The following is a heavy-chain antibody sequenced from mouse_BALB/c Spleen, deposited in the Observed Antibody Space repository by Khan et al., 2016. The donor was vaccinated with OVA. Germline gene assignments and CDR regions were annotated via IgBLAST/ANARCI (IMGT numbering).Heavy chain of an antibody. CDR3: VNHGSSSAWFTY. V-gene: IGHV1-7*01. CDR2: INPSTGYT. J-gene: IGHJ3*01. D-gene: IGHD1-1*01. CDR1: GYTFTNYW. Sequence: VQLQESGPELAKPGASVKMSCKASGYTFTNYWMHWVKQRPGQGLEWIGYINPSTGYTEYNQKFKDKATLTADKSSSTAYMQLSSLTSEDSAVYYSVNHGSSSAWFTYWGQGTLVTVSA.